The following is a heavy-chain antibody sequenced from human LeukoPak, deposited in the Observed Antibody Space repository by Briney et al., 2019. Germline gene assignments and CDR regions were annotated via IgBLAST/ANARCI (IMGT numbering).Heavy chain of an antibody. J-gene: IGHJ3*02. Sequence: ASVKVSCTASGYTFTSYYMHWVRQAPGQGLEWMGIINPSGGSTSYAQKFQGRVTMTRDTSTSTVYMELSSLRSEDTAVYYCARGVTYYYDSSGYYLDAFDIWGQGTMVTVSS. CDR3: ARGVTYYYDSSGYYLDAFDI. CDR2: INPSGGST. V-gene: IGHV1-46*01. CDR1: GYTFTSYY. D-gene: IGHD3-22*01.